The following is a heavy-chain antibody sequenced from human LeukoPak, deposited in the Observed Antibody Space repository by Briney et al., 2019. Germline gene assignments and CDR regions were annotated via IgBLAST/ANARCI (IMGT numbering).Heavy chain of an antibody. J-gene: IGHJ4*02. D-gene: IGHD6-13*01. V-gene: IGHV3-23*01. Sequence: GGSLRLSCAASGFTFSSYAMSWVRQAPGKGLEGVSGISANGDTTKYADSVKGRFTISRDNSKNTVFLQMNSLRADDTAVYYCAKEGRIAAGTGDYFDCWGQGTLVTVSS. CDR3: AKEGRIAAGTGDYFDC. CDR2: ISANGDTT. CDR1: GFTFSSYA.